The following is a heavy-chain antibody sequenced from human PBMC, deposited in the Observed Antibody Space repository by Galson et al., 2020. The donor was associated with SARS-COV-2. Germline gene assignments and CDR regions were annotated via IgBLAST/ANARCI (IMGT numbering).Heavy chain of an antibody. CDR3: AKDVLAVAGTHFDY. D-gene: IGHD6-19*01. CDR2: ISWNSGSI. V-gene: IGHV3-9*01. CDR1: GFTFDDYA. Sequence: SLKISCAASGFTFDDYAMHWVRQAPGKGLEWVSGISWNSGSIGYADSVKGRFTISRDNAKNSLYLQMNSLRAEDTALYYCAKDVLAVAGTHFDYWGQGTLVTVSS. J-gene: IGHJ4*02.